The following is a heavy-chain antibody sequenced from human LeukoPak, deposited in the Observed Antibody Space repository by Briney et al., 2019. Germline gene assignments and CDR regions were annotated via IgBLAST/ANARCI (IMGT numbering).Heavy chain of an antibody. D-gene: IGHD4-11*01. CDR3: ARDKYSNYYFDY. J-gene: IGHJ4*02. Sequence: GRSLRLSCAASGFTFSSCAMHWVRQAPGKGLEWVAVISYDGSNKYYADSVKGRFTISRDNSKNTLYLQMNSLRAEDTAVYYCARDKYSNYYFDYWGQGTLVTVSS. V-gene: IGHV3-30-3*01. CDR2: ISYDGSNK. CDR1: GFTFSSCA.